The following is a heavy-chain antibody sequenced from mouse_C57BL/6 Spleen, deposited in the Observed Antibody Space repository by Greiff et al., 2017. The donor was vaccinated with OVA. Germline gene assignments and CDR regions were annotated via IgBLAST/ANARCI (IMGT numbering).Heavy chain of an antibody. CDR3: ARSRDGGAY. V-gene: IGHV1-50*01. Sequence: VQLQQPGAELVKPGASVKLSCKASGYTFTSYWMQWVKQRPGQGLEWIGEIDPSDSYTNYNQKFKGKATLTVDTSSSTAYMQLSSLTSEDSAVYYCARSRDGGAYWGQGTLVTVSA. D-gene: IGHD3-3*01. CDR1: GYTFTSYW. CDR2: IDPSDSYT. J-gene: IGHJ3*01.